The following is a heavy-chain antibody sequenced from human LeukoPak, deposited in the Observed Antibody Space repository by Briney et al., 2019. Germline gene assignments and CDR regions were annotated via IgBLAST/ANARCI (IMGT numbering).Heavy chain of an antibody. CDR3: ARDRRGYSYGNFDY. V-gene: IGHV4-38-2*02. D-gene: IGHD5-18*01. J-gene: IGHJ4*02. CDR2: IYHSGST. CDR1: GYSISSGYY. Sequence: SETLSLTCTVSGYSISSGYYWGWIRQPPGKGLEWIGSIYHSGSTYYNPSLKSRVTISVDTSKNQFSLKLSSVTAADTAVYYCARDRRGYSYGNFDYWGQGTLVTVSS.